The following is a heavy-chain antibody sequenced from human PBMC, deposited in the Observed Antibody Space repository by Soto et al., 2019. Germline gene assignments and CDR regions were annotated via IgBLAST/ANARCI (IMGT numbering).Heavy chain of an antibody. V-gene: IGHV1-46*01. CDR3: AGNSVTDGMDV. D-gene: IGHD4-17*01. CDR1: GYTFTSYY. J-gene: IGHJ6*01. Sequence: ASVKASCKASGYTFTSYYMHWVRHAPGQGLEWMGIINPSGGSTSYAQKFQGRVTMTRDTSTSTVYMELSSLRSEDTAVNYCAGNSVTDGMDVWGRGTTVSVSS. CDR2: INPSGGST.